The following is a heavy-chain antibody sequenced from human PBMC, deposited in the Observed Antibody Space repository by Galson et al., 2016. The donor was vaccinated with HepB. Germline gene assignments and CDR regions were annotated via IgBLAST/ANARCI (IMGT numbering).Heavy chain of an antibody. CDR2: IGADTGDT. J-gene: IGHJ6*01. CDR1: DYTFTNYG. V-gene: IGHV1-18*01. D-gene: IGHD1-26*01. CDR3: ARGGSGRTGLGYYKGMYV. Sequence: SVKVSCKASDYTFTNYGINWVRQAPGQGLEWMGWIGADTGDTNYAQKLQDGLSMTTDTSTSTAYMELRNLRSDDTAGYYCARGGSGRTGLGYYKGMYVWGQGTSVTVAS.